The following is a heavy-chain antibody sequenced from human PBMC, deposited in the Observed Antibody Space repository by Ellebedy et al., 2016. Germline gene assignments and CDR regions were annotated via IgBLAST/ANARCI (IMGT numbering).Heavy chain of an antibody. CDR1: GGSISSYY. Sequence: SETLSLTCTVSGGSISSYYWSWIRQPPGKGLEWIGYIYYSGSTNYNPSLKSRVTISVDTSKNQFSLKLSSVTAADTAVYYCASLSPLYGMDVWGQGTTVTVSS. V-gene: IGHV4-59*01. J-gene: IGHJ6*02. CDR3: ASLSPLYGMDV. CDR2: IYYSGST.